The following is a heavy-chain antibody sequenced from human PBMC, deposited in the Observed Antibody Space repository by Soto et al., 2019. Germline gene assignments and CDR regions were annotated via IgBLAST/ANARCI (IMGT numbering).Heavy chain of an antibody. V-gene: IGHV4-39*01. Sequence: PSETLSLTCTVSGGSISSSGYYWGWIRQPPGKGLEWIGSIHYSGNTYYNPSLKSRVTISVDTSKNQFSLRLSSVTAADTAVYYCASPPATVTTRYYHYMDVWGKGTTVTVSS. CDR1: GGSISSSGYY. CDR2: IHYSGNT. J-gene: IGHJ6*03. CDR3: ASPPATVTTRYYHYMDV. D-gene: IGHD4-17*01.